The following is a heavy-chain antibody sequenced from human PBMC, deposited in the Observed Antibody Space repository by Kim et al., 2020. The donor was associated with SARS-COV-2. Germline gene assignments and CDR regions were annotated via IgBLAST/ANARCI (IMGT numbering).Heavy chain of an antibody. CDR3: AARFDY. J-gene: IGHJ4*02. CDR2: VSSSRSII. Sequence: GGSLRLSCAASGFTFTNSGIHWVRQAPGKGLEWVSYVSSSRSIIDYADSVKGRFTISRDNGKNSVFLQMNSLSEEATAVYYCAARFDYWGQGILVTVSS. V-gene: IGHV3-48*02. CDR1: GFTFTNSG.